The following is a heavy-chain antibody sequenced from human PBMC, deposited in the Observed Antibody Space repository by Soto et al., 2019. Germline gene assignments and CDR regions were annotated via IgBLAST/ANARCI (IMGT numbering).Heavy chain of an antibody. V-gene: IGHV1-2*02. J-gene: IGHJ6*02. CDR3: ARNMDYFYGPGSGNGHGV. D-gene: IGHD3-10*01. CDR2: INTKFGDT. CDR1: GYTFTAYY. Sequence: QVQLVQSGAEVKEPGDSVRVSCEASGYTFTAYYIHWVRQVPGQGLEWMGWINTKFGDTTYAQELQGSVTMTRDTSISTVYMKLRRLTSDDTAIYYCARNMDYFYGPGSGNGHGVWGQGTTVTVFS.